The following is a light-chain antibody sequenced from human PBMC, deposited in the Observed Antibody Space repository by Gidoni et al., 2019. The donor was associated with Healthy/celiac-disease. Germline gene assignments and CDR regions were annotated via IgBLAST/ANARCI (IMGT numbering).Light chain of an antibody. Sequence: IVMTQSPATLSVSPGERATLSCRASQCVSSNLAWYQQKPGQAPRLLIYGASTRATGIPARFSGSGSGTEFTLTISSLQSEDFAVYYCQQYNNWPPLYTFGQGTKLEIK. CDR2: GAS. J-gene: IGKJ2*01. CDR1: QCVSSN. V-gene: IGKV3-15*01. CDR3: QQYNNWPPLYT.